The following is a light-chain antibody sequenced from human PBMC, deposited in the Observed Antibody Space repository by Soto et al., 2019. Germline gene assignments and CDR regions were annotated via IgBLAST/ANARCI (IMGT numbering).Light chain of an antibody. CDR3: MQGTHWLT. J-gene: IGKJ4*01. Sequence: DVVMTQSPLSLPVTLGQPASISCRSSRSLVYSDGNTYLNWFQQRPGQSPRRLIYKVSNWDSGVPDRFSGSGSGTHFTLKISRVEAEDDGVYYCMQGTHWLTFGGGTKVQIK. CDR2: KVS. V-gene: IGKV2D-30*01. CDR1: RSLVYSDGNTY.